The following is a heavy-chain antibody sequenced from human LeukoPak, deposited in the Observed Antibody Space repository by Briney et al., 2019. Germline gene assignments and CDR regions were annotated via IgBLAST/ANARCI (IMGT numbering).Heavy chain of an antibody. J-gene: IGHJ4*02. Sequence: VKVSCKASGYTFTGYYMHWVRQAPGQGLEWMGWINPNSGGTNYAQKFQGRVTMTRDTSISTAYMELSRLRSDDTAVYYCASALRPTGGSDTFDYWGQGTLVTVSS. CDR2: INPNSGGT. V-gene: IGHV1-2*02. CDR3: ASALRPTGGSDTFDY. D-gene: IGHD5-12*01. CDR1: GYTFTGYY.